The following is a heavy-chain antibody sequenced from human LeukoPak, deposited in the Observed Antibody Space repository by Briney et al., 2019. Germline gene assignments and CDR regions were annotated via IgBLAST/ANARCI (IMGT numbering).Heavy chain of an antibody. Sequence: ASVKVSCKASGDTFTSYGISWVRQAPGQGLEWVGWISTYNGNTNYAQKLQGRVTMTTDTSTSTAYMELRSLRSDDTAVYYCARGSTFVVVPEYGMDVWGQGTTVTVSS. V-gene: IGHV1-18*01. J-gene: IGHJ6*02. CDR2: ISTYNGNT. D-gene: IGHD2-2*01. CDR3: ARGSTFVVVPEYGMDV. CDR1: GDTFTSYG.